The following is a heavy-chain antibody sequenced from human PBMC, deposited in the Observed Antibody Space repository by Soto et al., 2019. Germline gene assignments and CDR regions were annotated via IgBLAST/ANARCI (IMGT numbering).Heavy chain of an antibody. Sequence: ASETLSLTCTVSVGSISSYYWSWIRQPAGKGLEWIGRIYTSGSTNYNPSLKSRVTMSVDTSKNQFSLKLSSVTAADTAVYYCARACPIVVVPAAIRYYYYGMDVWGQGTTVTVSS. D-gene: IGHD2-2*02. CDR2: IYTSGST. V-gene: IGHV4-4*07. CDR3: ARACPIVVVPAAIRYYYYGMDV. J-gene: IGHJ6*02. CDR1: VGSISSYY.